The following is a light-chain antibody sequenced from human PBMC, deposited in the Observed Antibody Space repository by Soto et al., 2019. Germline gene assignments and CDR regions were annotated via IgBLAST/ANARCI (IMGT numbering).Light chain of an antibody. CDR1: QSVDSIY. Sequence: EIVLTQSPGTLSLSPGDGATFSCRASQSVDSIYLAWYQQKPGQAPRLLIHSTSKRAAGIPDRFSGSGSGTDFTLTITRLEPEDFAVYYCQQYGHSPQVTSGQGTRLEI. CDR2: STS. V-gene: IGKV3-20*01. J-gene: IGKJ5*01. CDR3: QQYGHSPQVT.